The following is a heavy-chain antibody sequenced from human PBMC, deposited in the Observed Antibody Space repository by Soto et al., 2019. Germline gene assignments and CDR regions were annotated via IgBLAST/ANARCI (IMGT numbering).Heavy chain of an antibody. J-gene: IGHJ5*02. Sequence: ASVKVSCKASGYTFTGYYTHWVRQAPGQGLEWMGWINAHSGGTEYAQKFQGRVTLTRDTSIATAYLTLTSLTSDDTALYYCAKDLTRQLAYWLDPWGQGTQVTVSS. D-gene: IGHD6-6*01. CDR2: INAHSGGT. CDR3: AKDLTRQLAYWLDP. V-gene: IGHV1-2*02. CDR1: GYTFTGYY.